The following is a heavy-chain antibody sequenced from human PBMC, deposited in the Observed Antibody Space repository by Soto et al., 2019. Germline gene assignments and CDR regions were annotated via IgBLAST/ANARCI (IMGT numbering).Heavy chain of an antibody. V-gene: IGHV3-30*18. J-gene: IGHJ6*02. CDR2: ISYDGSNK. CDR1: GFIFSSYG. CDR3: AKGRVGGYYYYYGMDV. D-gene: IGHD2-15*01. Sequence: QVQLVESGGGVVQPGRSLRLSCAASGFIFSSYGMHWVRQAPGKGLEWVAVISYDGSNKYYADSVKGRFTISRDNSKNTLYLQMNSLRAEDTAVYYCAKGRVGGYYYYYGMDVWGQGTTVTVSS.